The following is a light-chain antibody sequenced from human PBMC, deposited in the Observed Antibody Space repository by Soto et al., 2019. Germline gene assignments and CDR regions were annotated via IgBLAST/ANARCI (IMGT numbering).Light chain of an antibody. CDR3: QQYNTYPWT. V-gene: IGKV1-5*03. CDR2: KAS. CDR1: QSISSW. J-gene: IGKJ1*01. Sequence: DIQMTQSPSTLSASVGDRVIITCRASQSISSWLACYQQRPGIAPNLLIYKASSLESGVPSSFSGSGSGTEFTTTISSLQSNDFATYYCQQYNTYPWTFGQGTKVEIK.